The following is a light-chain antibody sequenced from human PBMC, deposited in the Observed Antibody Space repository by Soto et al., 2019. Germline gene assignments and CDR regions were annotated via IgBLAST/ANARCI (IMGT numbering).Light chain of an antibody. V-gene: IGLV1-44*01. CDR2: RDN. CDR1: RSNIGSNP. Sequence: QSVLTQPPSASGTPGQRVTISSSGSRSNIGSNPVQWYLQVPGTAPKLLIYRDNERPSGVPDRFSGSKSGTSASLAISGLQSEDEADYHCETWDDGLYGPVFGGGTKLTVL. J-gene: IGLJ3*02. CDR3: ETWDDGLYGPV.